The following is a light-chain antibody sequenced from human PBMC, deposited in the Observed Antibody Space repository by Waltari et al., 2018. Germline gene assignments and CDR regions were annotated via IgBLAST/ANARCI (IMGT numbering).Light chain of an antibody. CDR1: QSIGSW. V-gene: IGKV1-5*03. CDR3: QRYNSSPIT. Sequence: DTQMTQSPPTLSASVGDRVPITVRASQSIGSWLAWYQKKPGKAPKLLIYEATSLESGVPSRFSASGSGTEFTLTISSLQPDDFAAYYCQRYNSSPITFGPGTKVDI. J-gene: IGKJ3*01. CDR2: EAT.